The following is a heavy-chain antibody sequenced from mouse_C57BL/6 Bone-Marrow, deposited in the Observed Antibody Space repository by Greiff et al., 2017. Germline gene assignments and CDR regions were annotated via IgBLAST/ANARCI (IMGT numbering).Heavy chain of an antibody. J-gene: IGHJ2*01. CDR2: INSDGGST. D-gene: IGHD2-4*01. V-gene: IGHV5-2*01. CDR3: EGNCRYPHYDYGGCFDY. CDR1: EYEFPSHD. Sequence: DVQLVESGGGLVQPGESLKLSCESNEYEFPSHDMSWVRKTPEKRLELVAAINSDGGSTYYPDTMERRFLISRDNPKKTLYLQMSSLRSEDTALYNCEGNCRYPHYDYGGCFDYGGQGPTLTVSS.